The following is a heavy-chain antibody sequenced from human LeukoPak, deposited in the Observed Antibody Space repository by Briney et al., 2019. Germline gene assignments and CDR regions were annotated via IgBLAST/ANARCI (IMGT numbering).Heavy chain of an antibody. D-gene: IGHD2-21*01. V-gene: IGHV1-3*01. Sequence: SVKVSCKASGYIFTKYVLHWVRQAPGHRRVWMGWIKSVNGETKYSHNFQDGLTITRDTSASTVDMELSSMTCEDKAVYYCARDDCGDTCYPGGYWGQGTLVTVSS. CDR2: IKSVNGET. J-gene: IGHJ4*02. CDR3: ARDDCGDTCYPGGY. CDR1: GYIFTKYV.